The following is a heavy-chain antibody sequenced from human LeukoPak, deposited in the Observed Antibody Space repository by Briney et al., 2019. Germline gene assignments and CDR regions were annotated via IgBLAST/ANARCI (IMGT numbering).Heavy chain of an antibody. J-gene: IGHJ4*02. V-gene: IGHV3-15*01. D-gene: IGHD2-2*01. Sequence: GGSLRLSCAASGFTFSNAWMSWVRQAPGKGLEWVGRIRSQSNGGTTDYAAPVKGRFTISGDDSKNTLYLQMNSLKTEDTAVYYCTTWTGGVVVTNWGQGTLVTVSS. CDR1: GFTFSNAW. CDR2: IRSQSNGGTT. CDR3: TTWTGGVVVTN.